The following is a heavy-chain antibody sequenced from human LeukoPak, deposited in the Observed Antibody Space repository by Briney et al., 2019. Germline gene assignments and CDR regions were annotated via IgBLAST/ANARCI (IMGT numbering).Heavy chain of an antibody. CDR1: EFSFSSYA. D-gene: IGHD6-13*01. CDR2: ISFDGSDK. CDR3: ARGNQEDAHWIVAAVEFDY. J-gene: IGHJ4*02. Sequence: PGGSPRLSCTASEFSFSSYAMNWVRQAPGKGLEWVAFISFDGSDKYYADSVKGRFPISRDNSKNTLYLQMDSLRVDDTAVYYCARGNQEDAHWIVAAVEFDYWGQGTLVTVSS. V-gene: IGHV3-33*01.